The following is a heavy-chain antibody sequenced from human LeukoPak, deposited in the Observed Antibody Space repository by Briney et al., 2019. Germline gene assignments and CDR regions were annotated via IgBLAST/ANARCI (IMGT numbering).Heavy chain of an antibody. Sequence: ASVTVSCKASGYTFTAYYMHWVRQAPGQGLEWMGWIDPNGGGTNYAQQLQGRVTMTRDTSISTAYMELSSLTSDDTAVYYCARPLSPYQFYFHTWGQGTLLTVSS. CDR3: ARPLSPYQFYFHT. J-gene: IGHJ4*02. CDR1: GYTFTAYY. V-gene: IGHV1-2*02. D-gene: IGHD3-16*02. CDR2: IDPNGGGT.